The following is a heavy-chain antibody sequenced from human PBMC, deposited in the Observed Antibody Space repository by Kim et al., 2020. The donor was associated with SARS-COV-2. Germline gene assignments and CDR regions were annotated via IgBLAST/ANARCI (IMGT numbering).Heavy chain of an antibody. Sequence: GGSLRLSCAASGFTFSGSAMHWVRQASGKGLEWVGRIRSKANRYATAYAASVKGRLTISRDDSKNTAYLQMNSLKTEDTAVYYCTRFQVGGIAAVNYYYGMDVWGQGTTVTVSS. V-gene: IGHV3-73*01. CDR3: TRFQVGGIAAVNYYYGMDV. D-gene: IGHD6-13*01. J-gene: IGHJ6*02. CDR2: IRSKANRYAT. CDR1: GFTFSGSA.